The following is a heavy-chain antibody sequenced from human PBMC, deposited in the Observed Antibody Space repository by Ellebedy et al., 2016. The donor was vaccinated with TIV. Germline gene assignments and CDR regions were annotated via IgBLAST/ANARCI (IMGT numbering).Heavy chain of an antibody. CDR2: IYPGDSDT. D-gene: IGHD6-19*01. CDR1: GYSFTSYW. J-gene: IGHJ3*02. CDR3: ARPRSSGWWDHDAFDI. Sequence: GESLKISXKGSGYSFTSYWIGWVRQMPGKGLEWMGIIYPGDSDTSYSPSFQGQATISADKSISTAYLQWSSLKASDTAMYYCARPRSSGWWDHDAFDIWGQGTMVTVSS. V-gene: IGHV5-51*01.